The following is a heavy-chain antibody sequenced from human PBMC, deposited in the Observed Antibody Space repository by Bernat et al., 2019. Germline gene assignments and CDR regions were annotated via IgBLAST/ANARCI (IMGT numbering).Heavy chain of an antibody. CDR3: ARALYGDYVYYFDY. CDR2: MNPNSGNT. V-gene: IGHV1-8*01. J-gene: IGHJ4*02. D-gene: IGHD4-17*01. Sequence: QVQLVQSGAEVKKPGASVKVSCKASGYTFTSYDINWVRQATGQGLEWMGWMNPNSGNTGYAQKFQGRVTMTTDTSTSTAYMELRSLRSDDTAVYYCARALYGDYVYYFDYWGQGTLVTVSS. CDR1: GYTFTSYD.